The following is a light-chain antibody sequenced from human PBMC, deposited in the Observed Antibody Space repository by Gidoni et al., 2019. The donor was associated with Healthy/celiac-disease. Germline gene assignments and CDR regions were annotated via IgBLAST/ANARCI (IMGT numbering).Light chain of an antibody. J-gene: IGKJ4*01. CDR3: QQYNNWLT. Sequence: EIVITQSPATLSVSPGERATLSCRASQSVSSNLAWYQQKPGQAPRFLIYGASTRATGIPARFSGSGSGTEFTLTISSLQSEDFAVYYCQQYNNWLTFGGXTKVEIK. V-gene: IGKV3-15*01. CDR1: QSVSSN. CDR2: GAS.